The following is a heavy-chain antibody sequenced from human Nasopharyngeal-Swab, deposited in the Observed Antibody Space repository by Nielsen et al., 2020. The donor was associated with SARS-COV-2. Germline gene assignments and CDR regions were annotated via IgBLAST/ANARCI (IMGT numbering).Heavy chain of an antibody. J-gene: IGHJ4*02. D-gene: IGHD5-12*01. CDR2: IIPIFGTA. Sequence: WARHAPGQGCGWMGGIIPIFGTANYAQKFQGRVTITADESTSTAYMELSSLRSEDTAVYYCARDQRRGYSGYDHTYFDYWGQGALVTVSS. CDR3: ARDQRRGYSGYDHTYFDY. V-gene: IGHV1-69*01.